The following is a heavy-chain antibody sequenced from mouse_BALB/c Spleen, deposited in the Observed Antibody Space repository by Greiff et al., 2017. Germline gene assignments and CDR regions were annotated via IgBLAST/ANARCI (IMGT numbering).Heavy chain of an antibody. CDR3: ASYYGNPLDY. CDR1: GYTFTSYW. D-gene: IGHD2-1*01. V-gene: IGHV1-7*01. Sequence: VQLQESGAELAKPGASVKMSCKASGYTFTSYWMHWVKQRPGQGLEWIGYINPSTGYTEYNQKFKDKATLTADKSSSTAYMQLSSLTSEDSAVYYCASYYGNPLDYWGQGTTLTVSS. CDR2: INPSTGYT. J-gene: IGHJ2*01.